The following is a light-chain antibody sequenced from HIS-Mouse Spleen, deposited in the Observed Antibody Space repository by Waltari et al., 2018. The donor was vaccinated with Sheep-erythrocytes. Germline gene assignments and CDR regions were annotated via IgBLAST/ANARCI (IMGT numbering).Light chain of an antibody. J-gene: IGLJ1*01. Sequence: QSALTQPRSVSGSPGQSVTISCTGTSSHVGGYNYVSWYQQHPGKAPKHMIYDVSKRPSGVPDRFSGSKSGNTASLTISGLQAEDEADYYCCSYAGSYNHVFATGTKVTVL. CDR1: SSHVGGYNY. CDR3: CSYAGSYNHV. V-gene: IGLV2-11*01. CDR2: DVS.